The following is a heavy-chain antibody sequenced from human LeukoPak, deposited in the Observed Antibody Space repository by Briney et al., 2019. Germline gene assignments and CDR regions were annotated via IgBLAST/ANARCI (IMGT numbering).Heavy chain of an antibody. CDR3: ARAHITTYYYDSSGYSFDY. V-gene: IGHV4-61*01. J-gene: IGHJ4*02. Sequence: SETLSLTCTVSGGSVSSGSYYWSWIRQPPGKGLEWIGYIYYSGSTNYNPSLKSRVTISVDTSKNQFSLKLSSVTAADTVVYYCARAHITTYYYDSSGYSFDYWGQGTLVTVSS. D-gene: IGHD3-22*01. CDR2: IYYSGST. CDR1: GGSVSSGSYY.